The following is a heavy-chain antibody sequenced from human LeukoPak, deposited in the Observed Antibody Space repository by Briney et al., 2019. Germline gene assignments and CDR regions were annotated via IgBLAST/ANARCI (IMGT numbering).Heavy chain of an antibody. CDR1: GGSISSGGYY. J-gene: IGHJ4*02. D-gene: IGHD5-18*01. V-gene: IGHV4-39*07. CDR3: ARARTSYSQIPVY. CDR2: INHSGST. Sequence: PSETLSLTCTVSGGSISSGGYYWSWIRQPPGKGLEWIGEINHSGSTNYNPSLKSRVTISVDTSKNQFSLKLSSVTAADTAVYYCARARTSYSQIPVYWGQGTLVTVSS.